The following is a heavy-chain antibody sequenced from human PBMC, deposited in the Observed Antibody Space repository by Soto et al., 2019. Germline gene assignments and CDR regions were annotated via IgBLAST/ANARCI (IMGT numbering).Heavy chain of an antibody. CDR2: ISGSGGST. J-gene: IGHJ6*02. CDR3: AKDGRIAAAGMDYYYGMDV. V-gene: IGHV3-23*01. CDR1: GFTFSSYA. Sequence: WGSLRLSCAASGFTFSSYAMSWVRQAPGKGLEWVSAISGSGGSTYYADSVKGRFTISRDNSKNTLYLQMNSLRAEDTAVYYCAKDGRIAAAGMDYYYGMDVWGQGTTVTVSS. D-gene: IGHD6-13*01.